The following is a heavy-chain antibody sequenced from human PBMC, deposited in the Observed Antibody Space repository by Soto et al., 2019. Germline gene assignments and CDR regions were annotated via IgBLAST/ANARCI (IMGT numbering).Heavy chain of an antibody. CDR3: ARERSAAGTGWFDP. Sequence: QVQLVQSVAEVKKPGASVKVSCKASGYTFTSYDINWVRQATGQGLEWMGWMNPNSGNTGYAQKFQGRGTMTRNTSMRTAYMELSSLRSEDTAVYYCARERSAAGTGWFDPWGQGTLVTVSS. CDR2: MNPNSGNT. V-gene: IGHV1-8*01. D-gene: IGHD6-13*01. CDR1: GYTFTSYD. J-gene: IGHJ5*02.